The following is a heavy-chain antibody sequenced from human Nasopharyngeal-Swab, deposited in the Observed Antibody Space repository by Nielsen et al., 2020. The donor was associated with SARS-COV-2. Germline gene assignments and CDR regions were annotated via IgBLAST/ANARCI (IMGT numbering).Heavy chain of an antibody. D-gene: IGHD4-11*01. J-gene: IGHJ6*02. CDR2: IKSKTDGGTT. Sequence: WIRQPPGKGLEWVGRIKSKTDGGTTDYAAPVKGRFTISRDDPKNTLYLQMNSLKTEDTAVYYCTVDYTPYGMDVWGQGTTVTVSS. CDR3: TVDYTPYGMDV. V-gene: IGHV3-15*01.